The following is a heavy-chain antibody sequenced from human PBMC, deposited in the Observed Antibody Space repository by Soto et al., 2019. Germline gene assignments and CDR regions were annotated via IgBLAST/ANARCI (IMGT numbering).Heavy chain of an antibody. V-gene: IGHV1-18*04. J-gene: IGHJ4*02. Sequence: ASVKVSCKASGYTFTSYGISWVRQAPGQGLEWMGWISAYNGNTNYAQKLQGRVTMTTDTSTSTAYMELRSLRSDDTAVYYCARGSVPYYYDSSISPLDYWGRGTLVTVSS. CDR2: ISAYNGNT. CDR1: GYTFTSYG. CDR3: ARGSVPYYYDSSISPLDY. D-gene: IGHD3-22*01.